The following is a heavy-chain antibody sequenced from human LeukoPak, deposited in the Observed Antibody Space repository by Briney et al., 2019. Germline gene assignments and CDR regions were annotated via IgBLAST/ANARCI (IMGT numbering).Heavy chain of an antibody. D-gene: IGHD4-17*01. J-gene: IGHJ4*02. Sequence: ASVKVSCKASGYTFTSYAIHWVRQAPGQRLEWMGWINAGNGNTKYSQEFQGRVTITRDTSASTAYMELSSPRSEDMAVYYCARGTTVTFFDYWGQGTLVTVSS. CDR2: INAGNGNT. CDR3: ARGTTVTFFDY. V-gene: IGHV1-3*03. CDR1: GYTFTSYA.